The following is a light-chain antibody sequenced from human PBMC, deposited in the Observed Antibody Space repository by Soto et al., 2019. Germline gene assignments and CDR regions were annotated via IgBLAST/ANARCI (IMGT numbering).Light chain of an antibody. CDR1: QSVGTY. V-gene: IGKV3-11*01. Sequence: EIVLTQSPAMLSLSPGERATLSCRTSQSVGTYLAWYQQKPGQAPRLLIYDASIRATGIPARFSGSGSGTDFTLTISGLEPEDFAVYYCQQRTNWPPLSFGGGTKVEIK. CDR2: DAS. CDR3: QQRTNWPPLS. J-gene: IGKJ4*01.